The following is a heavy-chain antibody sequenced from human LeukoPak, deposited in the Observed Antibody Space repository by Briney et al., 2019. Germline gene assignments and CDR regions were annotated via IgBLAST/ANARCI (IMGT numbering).Heavy chain of an antibody. CDR3: AREQLVRVSGFDP. V-gene: IGHV4-39*07. J-gene: IGHJ5*02. CDR2: IFYSGST. D-gene: IGHD6-6*01. CDR1: SGSISTSNYY. Sequence: PSETLSLTCTVSSGSISTSNYYWGWVRQPPGKALEWIGNIFYSGSTYYSPSLKSRVTISLDTSRNQFSLKLSSVTAADTAVYYCAREQLVRVSGFDPWGQGTLVTVSS.